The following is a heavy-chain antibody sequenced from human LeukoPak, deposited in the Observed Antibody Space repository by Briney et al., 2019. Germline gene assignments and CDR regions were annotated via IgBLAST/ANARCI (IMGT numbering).Heavy chain of an antibody. Sequence: SETLSLTCTVSGGSISSYYWSWIRQPPGKGVEWIGYIYSSGSTNYNLSLKSRLTISVDASKNQFSLKLTSVTAADTAVYYCARAYYYGSGSYGLDYWGQGTLVTVSS. CDR2: IYSSGST. D-gene: IGHD3-10*01. J-gene: IGHJ4*02. V-gene: IGHV4-59*01. CDR1: GGSISSYY. CDR3: ARAYYYGSGSYGLDY.